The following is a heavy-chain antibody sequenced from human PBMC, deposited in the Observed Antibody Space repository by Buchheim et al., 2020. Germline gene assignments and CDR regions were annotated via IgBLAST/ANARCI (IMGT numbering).Heavy chain of an antibody. CDR2: IIPIFGTT. D-gene: IGHD4-11*01. CDR3: ARDRRQSTYYYYYMDV. V-gene: IGHV1-69*01. Sequence: QVQLVQSGAEVKKPGSSVKVSCKASGGTFSNYAINWVRQAPGQGLEWMGGIIPIFGTTNYAQKFQGRVTITADESTSTAYLELISLTSDDTAVYFCARDRRQSTYYYYYMDVWGRGTT. CDR1: GGTFSNYA. J-gene: IGHJ6*03.